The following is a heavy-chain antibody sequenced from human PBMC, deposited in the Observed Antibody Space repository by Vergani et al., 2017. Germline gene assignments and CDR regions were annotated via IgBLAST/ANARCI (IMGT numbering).Heavy chain of an antibody. CDR3: ARAELGMGGNYYYYGMDV. D-gene: IGHD7-27*01. CDR1: GGSISSYY. V-gene: IGHV4-59*12. CDR2: IYYSGST. Sequence: QVQLQESGPGLVKPSETLSLTCTVSGGSISSYYWSWIRQPPGKGLEWIGYIYYSGSTYYNPSLKSRVTISVDTSKNQFSLKLSSVTAADTAVYYCARAELGMGGNYYYYGMDVWGQGTTVTVSS. J-gene: IGHJ6*02.